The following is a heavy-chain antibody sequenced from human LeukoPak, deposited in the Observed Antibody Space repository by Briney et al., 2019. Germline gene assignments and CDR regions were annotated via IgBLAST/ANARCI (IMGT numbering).Heavy chain of an antibody. Sequence: ASVKVSCKASGYTFTSYDINWVRQATGQGLEWMGWMNPNSGDTGYAQKFQGRVTFTRNTAINTAYMELSSLRSEDTAVYYCAFSGYNYYYYMDVWGKGTTVTVSS. CDR1: GYTFTSYD. CDR3: AFSGYNYYYYMDV. V-gene: IGHV1-8*01. D-gene: IGHD1-26*01. J-gene: IGHJ6*03. CDR2: MNPNSGDT.